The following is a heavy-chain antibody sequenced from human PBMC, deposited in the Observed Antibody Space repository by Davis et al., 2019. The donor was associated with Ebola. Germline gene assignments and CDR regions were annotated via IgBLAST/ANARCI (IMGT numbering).Heavy chain of an antibody. CDR3: ARGGATNLAYYYGMDV. V-gene: IGHV1-46*01. CDR1: GYTFTSYY. D-gene: IGHD5-24*01. J-gene: IGHJ6*04. CDR2: INPTVGST. Sequence: ASVKVSCKASGYTFTSYYMHWVRQAPGQGLEWMGIINPTVGSTGYAQKFQDMVTMTRDLSTSTVYMELSTLRSEDTAVYYCARGGATNLAYYYGMDVWGKGTTVTVSS.